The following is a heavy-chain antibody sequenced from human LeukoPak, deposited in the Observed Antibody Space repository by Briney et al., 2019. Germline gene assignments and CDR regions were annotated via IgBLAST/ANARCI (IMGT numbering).Heavy chain of an antibody. J-gene: IGHJ5*02. V-gene: IGHV4-39*07. CDR3: ARARGSKNYDFWSGYLVHQPNWFDP. CDR2: INHSGST. Sequence: PSQTLSLTCTVSGGSISSGSYYWRWIRQPPGKGLEWIGEINHSGSTNYNPSLKSRVTISVDTSKNQYSLKLSSVTAADTAVYYCARARGSKNYDFWSGYLVHQPNWFDPWGQGTLVTVSS. D-gene: IGHD3-3*01. CDR1: GGSISSGSYY.